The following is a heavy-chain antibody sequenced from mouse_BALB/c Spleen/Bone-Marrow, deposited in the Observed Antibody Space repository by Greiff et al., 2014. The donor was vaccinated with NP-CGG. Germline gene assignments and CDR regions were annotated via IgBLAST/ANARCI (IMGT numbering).Heavy chain of an antibody. J-gene: IGHJ4*01. V-gene: IGHV1-9*01. CDR3: ARSDGYYYAMDY. CDR2: ILPGSGST. D-gene: IGHD2-3*01. CDR1: GYTFSSYW. Sequence: VHLVESGAELMKPGASVKISCKATGYTFSSYWIEWVKQRPGHGLEWIGEILPGSGSTNYNEKFKGKATFTADTSSNTAYMQLSSPTSEDSAVYYCARSDGYYYAMDYWGQGTSVTVSS.